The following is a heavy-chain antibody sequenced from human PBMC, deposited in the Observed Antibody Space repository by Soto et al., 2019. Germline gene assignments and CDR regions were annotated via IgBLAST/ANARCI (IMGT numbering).Heavy chain of an antibody. D-gene: IGHD6-19*01. CDR1: GFTFSSYS. CDR3: ARPGYSRGGYRGLC. J-gene: IGHJ3*01. V-gene: IGHV3-48*01. Sequence: QLVESGGGLVQPGGSLRLSCAASGFTFSSYSVNWVRQAPGKGLEWVSCISSSSGTIYYADSVKGRVTISSDNAKNSLFAHMNSRTGEDTAVYYCARPGYSRGGYRGLCWGQRTMVTVSS. CDR2: ISSSSGTI.